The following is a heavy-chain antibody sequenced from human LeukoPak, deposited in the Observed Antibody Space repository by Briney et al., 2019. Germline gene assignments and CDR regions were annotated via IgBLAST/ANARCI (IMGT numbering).Heavy chain of an antibody. Sequence: PSETLSLTCTVSGGSISSGSYYWGWIRQPPGKGLEWIGSIYYSGSTYYNPSLKSRITISVDTSKNQFSPKLSSVSAADTAVYYCARQAGYCSGGGCYYKYWGQGTLVTVAS. D-gene: IGHD2-15*01. V-gene: IGHV4-39*01. CDR2: IYYSGST. CDR1: GGSISSGSYY. J-gene: IGHJ1*01. CDR3: ARQAGYCSGGGCYYKY.